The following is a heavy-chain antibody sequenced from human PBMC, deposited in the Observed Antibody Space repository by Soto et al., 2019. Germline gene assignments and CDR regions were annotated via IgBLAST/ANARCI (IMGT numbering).Heavy chain of an antibody. CDR3: ARVPQTIGGGYYYGMDV. CDR1: GGTFSSYA. V-gene: IGHV1-69*01. D-gene: IGHD3-16*01. J-gene: IGHJ6*02. CDR2: IIPIFGTA. Sequence: QVQLVQSGAEVKKPGSSVKVSCKASGGTFSSYAISWVRQAPGQGLEWMGGIIPIFGTANYAQKFQGRVTITAGESTSTAYMELSSLRSEDTAVYYCARVPQTIGGGYYYGMDVWGQGTTVTVSS.